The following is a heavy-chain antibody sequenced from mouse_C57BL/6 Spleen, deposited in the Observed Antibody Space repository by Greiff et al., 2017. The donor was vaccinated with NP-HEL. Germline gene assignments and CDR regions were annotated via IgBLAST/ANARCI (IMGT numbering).Heavy chain of an antibody. J-gene: IGHJ3*01. CDR2: IYPGSGNT. V-gene: IGHV1-76*01. Sequence: LQQSGASVKLSCKASGYTFTDYYINWVKQRPGQGLEWIARIYPGSGNTYYNEKFKGKATLTAEKSSSTAYMQLSSLTSEDSAVYFCARGGFAYWGQGTLVTVSA. CDR1: GYTFTDYY. CDR3: ARGGFAY.